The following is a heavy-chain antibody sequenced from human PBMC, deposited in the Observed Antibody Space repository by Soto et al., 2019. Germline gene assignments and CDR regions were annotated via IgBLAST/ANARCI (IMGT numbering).Heavy chain of an antibody. V-gene: IGHV3-72*01. CDR3: ARYGGIGARHYYGMDX. D-gene: IGHD6-6*01. Sequence: GSLTLSCAASGFSISVHHMGWVRLGPRPGLEWVLLTRDKANNYGTEYAASVRRRFTISRDDSKNSLYLQMNSLKTEDTAVYYCARYGGIGARHYYGMDXWGQGTMVTVS. CDR1: GFSISVHH. CDR2: TRDKANNYGT. J-gene: IGHJ6*02.